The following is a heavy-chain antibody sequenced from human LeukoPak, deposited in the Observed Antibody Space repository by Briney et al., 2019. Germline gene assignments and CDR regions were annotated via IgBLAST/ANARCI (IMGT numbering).Heavy chain of an antibody. CDR1: GFTVSSNY. V-gene: IGHV3-66*02. J-gene: IGHJ4*02. D-gene: IGHD3-3*01. Sequence: GGSLRLSCAASGFTVSSNYMSWVRQAPGKGLEWVSVIYSGGSTYYADSVKGRFTISRDNFKNTLYLQMNSLRAEDTAVYYCARDPPYYDFWSGYHQDYWGQGTLVTVSS. CDR3: ARDPPYYDFWSGYHQDY. CDR2: IYSGGST.